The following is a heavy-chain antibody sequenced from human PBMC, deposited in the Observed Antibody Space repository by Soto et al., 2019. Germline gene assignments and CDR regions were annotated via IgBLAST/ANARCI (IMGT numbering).Heavy chain of an antibody. D-gene: IGHD2-21*01. CDR1: GGSISSGGYS. CDR3: ARLGAYYQSLDP. J-gene: IGHJ5*02. CDR2: MYHSGST. Sequence: SETLSLTCAVSGGSISSGGYSWGWIRQPPGKGLEWIGYMYHSGSTYYNPSLKSRVTISIDRSKNQFSLKLSSVTAADTAVYYCARLGAYYQSLDPWGPGTPVTVSS. V-gene: IGHV4-30-2*01.